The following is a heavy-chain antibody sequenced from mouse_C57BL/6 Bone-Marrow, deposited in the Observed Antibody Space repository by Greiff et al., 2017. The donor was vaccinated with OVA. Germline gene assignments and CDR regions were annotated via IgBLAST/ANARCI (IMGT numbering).Heavy chain of an antibody. Sequence: VQLQQSGPELVKPGASVKISCKASGYSFTGYYMNWVKQSPEKSLEWIGEINPSTGGTTYNQKFKAKATLTVDKSSSTAYMQLKSLTSEYSAVYYCAIKLRNAMDYWGQGTSVTVSS. V-gene: IGHV1-42*01. CDR1: GYSFTGYY. CDR3: AIKLRNAMDY. J-gene: IGHJ4*01. D-gene: IGHD4-1*01. CDR2: INPSTGGT.